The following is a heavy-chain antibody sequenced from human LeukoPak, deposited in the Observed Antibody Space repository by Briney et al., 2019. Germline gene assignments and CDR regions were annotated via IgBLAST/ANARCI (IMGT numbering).Heavy chain of an antibody. CDR2: INHSGST. CDR1: GGSFSGYY. Sequence: PSETLSLTCAVYGGSFSGYYWSWIRQPPGKGLEWIGEINHSGSTNYNLSLKSRVTISVDTSKNQFSLKLSSVTAADTAVYYCARGRLPDFGVVIAPYYYYYYMDVWGKGTTVTVSS. D-gene: IGHD3-3*01. J-gene: IGHJ6*03. V-gene: IGHV4-34*01. CDR3: ARGRLPDFGVVIAPYYYYYYMDV.